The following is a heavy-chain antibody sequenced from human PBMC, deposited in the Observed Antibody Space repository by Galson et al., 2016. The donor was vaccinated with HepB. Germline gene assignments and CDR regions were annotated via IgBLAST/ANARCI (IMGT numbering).Heavy chain of an antibody. D-gene: IGHD5-24*01. V-gene: IGHV1-46*01. CDR1: GYTFTSYY. CDR3: ARGKRWLPVDH. Sequence: SVKVSCKASGYTFTSYYIHWVRQAPGQGLEWMGIINPNIDDTAYAQEFQGRLTVATDTSTSTVYMQLYSLRSEDTAVYYCARGKRWLPVDHWGQGTLVTVSS. CDR2: INPNIDDT. J-gene: IGHJ4*02.